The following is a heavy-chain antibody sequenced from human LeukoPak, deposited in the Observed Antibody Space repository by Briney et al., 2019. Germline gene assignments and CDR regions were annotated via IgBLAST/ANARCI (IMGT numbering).Heavy chain of an antibody. D-gene: IGHD3-22*01. CDR1: GYSISSGFY. CDR3: AGANYYDTSGYSRGAFDI. V-gene: IGHV4-38-2*02. Sequence: PSETLSLTRSVSGYSISSGFYWGWIRQPPGKGLEWIGSIFHSGSTYYNPSLKSRVTISVDTSKNQFSLKLSSVTAADTAVYYCAGANYYDTSGYSRGAFDIWGQGTMVTVSS. CDR2: IFHSGST. J-gene: IGHJ3*02.